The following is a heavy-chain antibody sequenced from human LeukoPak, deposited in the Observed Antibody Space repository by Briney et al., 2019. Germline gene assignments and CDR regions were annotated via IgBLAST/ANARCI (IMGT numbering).Heavy chain of an antibody. D-gene: IGHD3-22*01. V-gene: IGHV1-69*13. CDR1: GGTFSSYA. CDR2: IIPIFGTA. J-gene: IGHJ6*02. Sequence: ASVKVSCKASGGTFSSYAISWVRQAPGQGLEWMGGIIPIFGTANYAQKFQGRVTITADESTSTAYMELSSLRSEDTAVYYCATDMDSSRAYGMDVWGQGTTVTVSS. CDR3: ATDMDSSRAYGMDV.